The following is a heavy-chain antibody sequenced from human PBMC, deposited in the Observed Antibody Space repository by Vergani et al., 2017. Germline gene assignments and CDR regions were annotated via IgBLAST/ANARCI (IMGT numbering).Heavy chain of an antibody. D-gene: IGHD6-13*01. CDR3: AREGEYSSSRGERDYHYGMDV. V-gene: IGHV1-69*12. J-gene: IGHJ6*04. CDR1: GGTFSSYA. CDR2: IIPIFGKP. Sequence: QVQLVQSGAEVKTPGSSVKVSCMSSGGTFSSYAISWVRQSPGQGLEWMGGIIPIFGKPNFEQKFQGRVTLSADESTRTAYMELSSLRSEDTAVYYCAREGEYSSSRGERDYHYGMDVWGKRP.